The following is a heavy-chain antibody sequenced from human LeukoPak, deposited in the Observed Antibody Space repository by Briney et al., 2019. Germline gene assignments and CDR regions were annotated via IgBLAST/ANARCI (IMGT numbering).Heavy chain of an antibody. D-gene: IGHD6-13*01. CDR2: MKYDGSET. V-gene: IGHV3-7*01. Sequence: PGGSLRLSCAASGFTFSSYWMSWVRQAPGKGLEWVANMKYDGSETYYMGSVKARFTISRDNAKNSLYLQMNSLRAEDTAVYYCARDIEAAGLFLDYWGQGTLVTVSS. CDR1: GFTFSSYW. J-gene: IGHJ4*02. CDR3: ARDIEAAGLFLDY.